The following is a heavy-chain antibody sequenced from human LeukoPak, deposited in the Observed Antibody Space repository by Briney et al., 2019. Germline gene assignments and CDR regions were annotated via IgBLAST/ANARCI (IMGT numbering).Heavy chain of an antibody. CDR2: IYTSGST. D-gene: IGHD1-26*01. CDR1: GGSISSGPYY. Sequence: PSETLSLTCTVSGGSISSGPYYWNWIRQPAGQGLEWIGRIYTSGSTNYNPSLKSRVTISVDTSKNQFSLKLSSVTAADTAVYYCARVRVEGATGYGSYYMDVWGKGTTVTVSS. J-gene: IGHJ6*03. CDR3: ARVRVEGATGYGSYYMDV. V-gene: IGHV4-61*02.